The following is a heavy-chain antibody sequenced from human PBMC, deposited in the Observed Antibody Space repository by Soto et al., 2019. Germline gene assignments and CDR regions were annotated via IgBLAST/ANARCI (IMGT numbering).Heavy chain of an antibody. V-gene: IGHV3-30-3*01. D-gene: IGHD3-10*01. CDR3: ARRVMTWFGDPRYYYYGMDV. J-gene: IGHJ6*02. CDR1: AFTFSSYT. Sequence: QMQLVESGGGVVQPGRSLRLSCAASAFTFSSYTMHWVRQAPGKGLEWVALISYDGSNKYYADSVKGRFTISRDNSKNTLYLQMNSLRAEDTAVYYCARRVMTWFGDPRYYYYGMDVWGQGTTVTVSS. CDR2: ISYDGSNK.